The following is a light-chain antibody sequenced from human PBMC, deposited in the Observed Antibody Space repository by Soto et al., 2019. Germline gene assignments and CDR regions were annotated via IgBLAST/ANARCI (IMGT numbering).Light chain of an antibody. CDR3: SSYAGSNNPYV. V-gene: IGLV2-8*01. J-gene: IGLJ1*01. CDR1: SSDVGGYNY. CDR2: EVS. Sequence: QSALTQPPSASGSPGQSVTISRTGTSSDVGGYNYVSWYQQHPGKAPKLMIYEVSKRPSGVPDRFSGSKSGNTASLTVSGLQAEDEADYYCSSYAGSNNPYVFGTGTKVTVL.